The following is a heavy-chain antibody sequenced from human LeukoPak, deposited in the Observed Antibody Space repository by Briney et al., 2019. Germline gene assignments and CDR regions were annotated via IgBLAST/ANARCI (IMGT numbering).Heavy chain of an antibody. CDR3: AKDVPDCSSTSCYPEGAFDI. CDR2: ISGSGGST. CDR1: GFTFSSYA. D-gene: IGHD2-2*01. V-gene: IGHV3-23*01. Sequence: PGGSLRLSCAASGFTFSSYAMSWVRQAPGKGLEWVSAISGSGGSTYYADSVKGRFTISRDNSKNTLYLQMNSLRAEDTAVYYCAKDVPDCSSTSCYPEGAFDIWGQGTMVTVSS. J-gene: IGHJ3*02.